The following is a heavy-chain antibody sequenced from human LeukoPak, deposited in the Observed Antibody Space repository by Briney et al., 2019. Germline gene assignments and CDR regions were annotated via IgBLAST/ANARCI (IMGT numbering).Heavy chain of an antibody. V-gene: IGHV3-74*01. CDR1: GFAFSGYW. CDR2: ITGDGSST. J-gene: IGHJ2*01. Sequence: HPGGSLRLSCAASGFAFSGYWMHWVRQPPGKGLVWVSRITGDGSSTTYADSVKGRFTISRDNAKNTLYLQMISLRAEDTAVYYCARDTGWYFDLWGRGTLVTVSS. D-gene: IGHD4-17*01. CDR3: ARDTGWYFDL.